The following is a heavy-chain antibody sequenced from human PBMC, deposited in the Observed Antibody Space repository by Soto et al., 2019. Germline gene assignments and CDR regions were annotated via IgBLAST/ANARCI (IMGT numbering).Heavy chain of an antibody. CDR1: GFTFSSYG. D-gene: IGHD5-12*01. J-gene: IGHJ4*02. CDR3: AREGIYSGYDYTAHFDY. V-gene: IGHV3-33*01. Sequence: GGSLRLSCAASGFTFSSYGMHWVRQAPGKGLEWVAVIWYDGSNKYYADSVKGRFTISRDNSKNTLYLQMNSLRAEDTAVYYCAREGIYSGYDYTAHFDYWGQGTLVTVS. CDR2: IWYDGSNK.